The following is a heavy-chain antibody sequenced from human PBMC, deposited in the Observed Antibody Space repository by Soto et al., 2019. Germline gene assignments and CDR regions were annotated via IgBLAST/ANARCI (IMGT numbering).Heavy chain of an antibody. CDR1: GFTFSGSA. J-gene: IGHJ6*02. V-gene: IGHV3-73*02. CDR2: IRSKANSYAT. Sequence: EVQLVESGGGLVQPGGSLKLSCAASGFTFSGSAMHWVRQASGKGLEWVGRIRSKANSYATTYAASVKGRFTISRDDSKNTAYRQMNSLTTEDTAGYYCTRGGIVVVTAIPYYNYGMDVWGQGTTVTVSS. D-gene: IGHD2-21*02. CDR3: TRGGIVVVTAIPYYNYGMDV.